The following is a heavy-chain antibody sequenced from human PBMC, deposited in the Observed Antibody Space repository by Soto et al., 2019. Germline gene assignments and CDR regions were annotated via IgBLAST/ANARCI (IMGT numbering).Heavy chain of an antibody. Sequence: PEETLSLTCTVSGGSISSSSYYWGWIRQPPGKGLEWIGSIYYSGSTYYNPSLKSRVTISVDTSKNQFSLKLSSVTAADPAVYSCARHTHPISISDHWGQGTLVTVSS. V-gene: IGHV4-39*01. CDR3: ARHTHPISISDH. J-gene: IGHJ1*01. CDR2: IYYSGST. CDR1: GGSISSSSYY. D-gene: IGHD3-3*01.